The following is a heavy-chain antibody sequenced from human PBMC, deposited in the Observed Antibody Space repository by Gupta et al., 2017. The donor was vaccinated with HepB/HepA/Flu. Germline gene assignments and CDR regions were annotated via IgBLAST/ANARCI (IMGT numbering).Heavy chain of an antibody. D-gene: IGHD2-15*01. CDR1: GGTFSSYA. CDR3: ARGIGYCSGGSCYGRLDY. Sequence: QLQLVQSGAEVKKPGSSVKVSCKAFGGTFSSYAISWVRQAPGQGLEWMGRIIPILGIANYAQKFQGRVTITADKSTSTAYMELSSLRSEDTAVYYCARGIGYCSGGSCYGRLDYWGQGTLVTVSS. J-gene: IGHJ4*02. CDR2: IIPILGIA. V-gene: IGHV1-69*04.